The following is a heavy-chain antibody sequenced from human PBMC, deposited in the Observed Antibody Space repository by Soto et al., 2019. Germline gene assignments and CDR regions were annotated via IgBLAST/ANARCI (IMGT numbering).Heavy chain of an antibody. V-gene: IGHV1-3*01. CDR1: GYTLTSYA. CDR2: INAGNGNT. Sequence: QVQLVQSGAEVKKPGASVKVSCKASGYTLTSYAMHWVRQAPGQRLEWMGWINAGNGNTKYSQKFQGRVTITRDTSASTAYMELSSLRSEDTAVYYCARGIYSNYFHWFDPWGQGTLVTVSS. J-gene: IGHJ5*02. D-gene: IGHD4-4*01. CDR3: ARGIYSNYFHWFDP.